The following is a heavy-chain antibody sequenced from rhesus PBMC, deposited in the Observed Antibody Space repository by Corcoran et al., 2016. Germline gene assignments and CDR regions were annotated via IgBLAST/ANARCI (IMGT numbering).Heavy chain of an antibody. CDR2: IYGTSGRT. D-gene: IGHD1-44*01. J-gene: IGHJ4*01. Sequence: QVQLQESGPGLVKPSETLSLTCAVSGDSISSTYWNWIRQPPGKGLEWIGRIYGTSGRTSYNPPLTSRVTISTDTSKNQFSLKLTSVTAADTAVYYCARVKVGTTSFDYWGQGVLVTVSS. CDR1: GDSISSTY. CDR3: ARVKVGTTSFDY. V-gene: IGHV4-147*01.